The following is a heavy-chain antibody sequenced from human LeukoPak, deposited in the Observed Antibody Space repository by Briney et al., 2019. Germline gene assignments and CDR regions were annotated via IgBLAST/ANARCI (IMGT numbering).Heavy chain of an antibody. CDR1: GFTFNKAW. Sequence: GGSLRLSCAASGFTFNKAWMSWARQTPGKGLEWVGGIKSKTDGGTTDYAAPVKGRFTISRDDSENTLYLQMNSLKTEDTAVYYCTAGTGYSDFDYWGQGTLVTVSS. CDR3: TAGTGYSDFDY. CDR2: IKSKTDGGTT. J-gene: IGHJ4*02. V-gene: IGHV3-15*01. D-gene: IGHD3/OR15-3a*01.